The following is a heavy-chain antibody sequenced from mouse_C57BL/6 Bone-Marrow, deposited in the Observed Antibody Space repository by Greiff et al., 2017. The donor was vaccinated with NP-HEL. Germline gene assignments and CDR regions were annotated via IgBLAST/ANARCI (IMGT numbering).Heavy chain of an antibody. CDR3: ARGATVPFDY. J-gene: IGHJ2*01. CDR1: GYAFSSYW. V-gene: IGHV1-80*01. CDR2: IYPGDGDT. D-gene: IGHD1-1*01. Sequence: VQRVESGAELVKPGASVKISCKASGYAFSSYWMNWVKQRPGKGLEWIGQIYPGDGDTNYNGKFKGKATLTADKSSSTAYMQLSSLTSEDSAVYFCARGATVPFDYWGQGTTLTVSS.